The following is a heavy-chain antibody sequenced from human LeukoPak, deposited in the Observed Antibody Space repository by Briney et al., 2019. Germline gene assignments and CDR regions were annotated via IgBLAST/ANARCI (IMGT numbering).Heavy chain of an antibody. CDR3: ARLDSSGYYYNY. Sequence: GGSLRLSCAASGFTFSDYGIHWVRQAPGKGLEWVAIMWFDGTTEYSADSVKGRFTISRDNSKNTLYLQMNSLRAEDTAVYYCARLDSSGYYYNYWGQGTLVTVSS. CDR2: MWFDGTTE. CDR1: GFTFSDYG. D-gene: IGHD3-22*01. J-gene: IGHJ4*02. V-gene: IGHV3-33*08.